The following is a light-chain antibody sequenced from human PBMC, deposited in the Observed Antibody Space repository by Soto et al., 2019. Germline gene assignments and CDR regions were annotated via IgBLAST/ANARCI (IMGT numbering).Light chain of an antibody. CDR1: QSVSSK. V-gene: IGKV3-15*01. Sequence: EIVMTQSPATLSVSPGERATLSCRASQSVSSKLAWFQQKPGQAPRLLIYFASTRATDIPARFSGSGSGTDFTLTISILQSEDFAVYYCQQYNNWPHTFGQGTKLEIK. J-gene: IGKJ2*01. CDR3: QQYNNWPHT. CDR2: FAS.